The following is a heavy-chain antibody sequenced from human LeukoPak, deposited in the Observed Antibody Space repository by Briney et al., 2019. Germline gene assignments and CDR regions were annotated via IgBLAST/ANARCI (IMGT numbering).Heavy chain of an antibody. CDR3: ARSGSGRGNWFDP. V-gene: IGHV1-46*01. D-gene: IGHD3-10*01. J-gene: IGHJ5*02. CDR1: GYTFTGQY. CDR2: INPSSGST. Sequence: GASVKVSCKASGYTFTGQYLHWVRQAPGQGLEWMGIINPSSGSTSYAKKFQGRVTMTRDTSTSTVYMELSGLRSEDTAVYYCARSGSGRGNWFDPWGQGTLVTVSS.